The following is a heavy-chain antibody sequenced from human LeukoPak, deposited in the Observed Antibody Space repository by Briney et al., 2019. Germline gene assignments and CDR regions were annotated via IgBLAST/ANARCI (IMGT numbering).Heavy chain of an antibody. V-gene: IGHV1-18*01. CDR3: VREAEVQGVILLSC. CDR1: GYTFTTYG. J-gene: IGHJ4*02. Sequence: ASVKVSCKASGYTFTTYGISWVRQAPGQGLEWMRWISAYNGNTNYAQKLQGRVTLTTDTSTSTAYMELRSLRSDDTAVYYCVREAEVQGVILLSCWGQGTLVTVSS. D-gene: IGHD3-10*01. CDR2: ISAYNGNT.